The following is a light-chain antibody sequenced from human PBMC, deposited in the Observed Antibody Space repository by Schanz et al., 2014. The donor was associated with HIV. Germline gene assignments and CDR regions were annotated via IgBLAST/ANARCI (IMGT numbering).Light chain of an antibody. CDR3: QQSYTTPT. CDR2: GVS. V-gene: IGKV1-39*01. CDR1: QSISSY. Sequence: DIQMTQSPSSLSASVGDRVTITCRASQSISSYLNWYQQKPEKAPKLLIYGVSNLQSGVPSRFSGSGSGTDFTLTITSLQPEDCATYYCQQSYTTPTFGQGTRLEFK. J-gene: IGKJ5*01.